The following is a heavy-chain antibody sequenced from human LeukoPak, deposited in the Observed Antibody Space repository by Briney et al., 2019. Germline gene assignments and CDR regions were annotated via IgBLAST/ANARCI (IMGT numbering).Heavy chain of an antibody. V-gene: IGHV3-53*01. Sequence: PGGSLRLSCAASGFTFSSYAMSWVRQAPGKGLEWVSVIYSGGSTYYADSVKGRFTISRDNSKNTLYLQMNSLRAEDTAVYYCARVHRDKSPIAAHVIYYYYYMDVWGKGTTVTVSS. CDR2: IYSGGST. J-gene: IGHJ6*03. CDR1: GFTFSSYA. D-gene: IGHD6-13*01. CDR3: ARVHRDKSPIAAHVIYYYYYMDV.